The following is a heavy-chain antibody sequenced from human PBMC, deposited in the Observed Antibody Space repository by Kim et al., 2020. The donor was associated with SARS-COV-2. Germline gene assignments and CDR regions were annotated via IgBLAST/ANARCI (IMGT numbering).Heavy chain of an antibody. D-gene: IGHD6-19*01. Sequence: ADSVHGRYTIAGDNANNTLNLQRNSLRAEDTAVYYCARAYSSGWAYFDYWGQGTLVTVSS. J-gene: IGHJ4*02. CDR3: ARAYSSGWAYFDY. V-gene: IGHV3-11*06.